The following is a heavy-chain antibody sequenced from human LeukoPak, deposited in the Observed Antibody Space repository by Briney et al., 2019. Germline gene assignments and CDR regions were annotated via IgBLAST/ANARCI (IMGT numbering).Heavy chain of an antibody. CDR1: GGSISSGSYY. V-gene: IGHV4-61*02. D-gene: IGHD2-15*01. CDR2: IYTSGST. Sequence: SETLSLTCTVSGGSISSGSYYWSWIRQPAGKGLEWIGRIYTSGSTNYNPSLKSRVTISVDTPKNQFSLKLSSVTAADTAVYYRARGCSGGSCYSDFDYWGQGTLVTVSS. CDR3: ARGCSGGSCYSDFDY. J-gene: IGHJ4*02.